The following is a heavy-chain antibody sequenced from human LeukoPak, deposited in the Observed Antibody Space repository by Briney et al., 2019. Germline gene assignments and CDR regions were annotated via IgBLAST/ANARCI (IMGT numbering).Heavy chain of an antibody. CDR2: INHSGSA. CDR1: GGSFSGYY. J-gene: IGHJ6*02. CDR3: ARGSGIVVVPAASYYYYYGMDV. D-gene: IGHD2-2*01. V-gene: IGHV4-34*01. Sequence: SETLSLTCAVSGGSFSGYYWTWIRQPPGKGLEWIGEINHSGSANYNPSLKSRVTISLDMSENQFSLKLRSVTAADTAVYYCARGSGIVVVPAASYYYYYGMDVWGQGTTVTVSS.